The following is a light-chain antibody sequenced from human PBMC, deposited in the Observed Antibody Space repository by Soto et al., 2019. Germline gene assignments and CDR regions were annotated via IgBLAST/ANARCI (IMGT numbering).Light chain of an antibody. Sequence: EIVLTQSPGTLSLSPGEGATLSCRASQSVSSNYLAWYQQKPGQAPRLLIYGASSRATGTPDRFSGSGSGTDFTLTISRLEPEDFAVYYCQQYCNSYTFGQGTKLEIK. CDR3: QQYCNSYT. V-gene: IGKV3-20*01. CDR2: GAS. J-gene: IGKJ2*01. CDR1: QSVSSNY.